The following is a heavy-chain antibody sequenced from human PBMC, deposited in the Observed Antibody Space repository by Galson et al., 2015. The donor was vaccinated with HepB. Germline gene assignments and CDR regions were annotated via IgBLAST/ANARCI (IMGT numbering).Heavy chain of an antibody. CDR1: GFTFDNYG. Sequence: SLRLSCAASGFTFDNYGMSWVRQAPGKGLEWVSGINWNGGSTGYADSVKGRFTISRDNAKNSLYLQMNSLRAEDTALYYCSRSTIRFDYDSQGVSSYYYYGIDVWGQGTTVTVSS. J-gene: IGHJ6*02. CDR3: SRSTIRFDYDSQGVSSYYYYGIDV. D-gene: IGHD4-17*01. V-gene: IGHV3-20*04. CDR2: INWNGGST.